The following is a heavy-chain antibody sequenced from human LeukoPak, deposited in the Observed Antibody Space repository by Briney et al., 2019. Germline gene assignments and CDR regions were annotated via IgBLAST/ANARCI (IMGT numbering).Heavy chain of an antibody. D-gene: IGHD3-9*01. J-gene: IGHJ5*02. Sequence: ASVKVSCKASGYTFTSYGISWARQAPGEGLEWTGWISAYNGNTNYAQKFQGRVTMTTDTSTSTAYLELRSLTSDDTAVYYCARDPNYDILPGRNWFDPWGQGTLVTVSS. CDR2: ISAYNGNT. V-gene: IGHV1-18*01. CDR3: ARDPNYDILPGRNWFDP. CDR1: GYTFTSYG.